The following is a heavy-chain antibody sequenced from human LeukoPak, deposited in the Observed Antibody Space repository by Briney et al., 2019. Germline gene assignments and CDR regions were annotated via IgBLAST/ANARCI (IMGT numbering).Heavy chain of an antibody. J-gene: IGHJ4*02. CDR3: AKNTFYYGSGRYFAFEY. Sequence: PGGSLRPSCAASGFTFSSYNMNWVRQAPGKGPEWVSSITSSSSYIYYADSVKGRFTISRDNAKNSLYLQMDSLRAEDTAVYYCAKNTFYYGSGRYFAFEYWGQGTLVTVSS. V-gene: IGHV3-21*04. D-gene: IGHD3-10*01. CDR1: GFTFSSYN. CDR2: ITSSSSYI.